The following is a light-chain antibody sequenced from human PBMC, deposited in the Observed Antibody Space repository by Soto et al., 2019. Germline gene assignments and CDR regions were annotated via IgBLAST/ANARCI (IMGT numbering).Light chain of an antibody. CDR3: QVWDSISDHVV. Sequence: SYELTQPPSVSVAPGKTARITCGGNNIGSKSVHWYQQKPGQAPVLVIYYDSDRPSGIPARFSGSNSGNTATLTISRVEAGDEADYYCQVWDSISDHVVFGGGTKLTVL. V-gene: IGLV3-21*04. CDR2: YDS. CDR1: NIGSKS. J-gene: IGLJ2*01.